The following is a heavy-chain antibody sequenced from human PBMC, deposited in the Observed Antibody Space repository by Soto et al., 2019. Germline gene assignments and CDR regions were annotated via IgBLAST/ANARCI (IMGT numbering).Heavy chain of an antibody. D-gene: IGHD6-19*01. CDR1: GGSMYSGAFS. CDR2: VTHSGTA. J-gene: IGHJ4*02. CDR3: ARIHWAQSSLDY. Sequence: SETLSLTCAVSGGSMYSGAFSLSWIRQPPGKGLEWIGYVTHSGTAYSIPSLNGRLTLSVDSSQTQFSLKLTSVTAADSAFYYCARIHWAQSSLDYWGRGILVTVSS. V-gene: IGHV4-30-2*01.